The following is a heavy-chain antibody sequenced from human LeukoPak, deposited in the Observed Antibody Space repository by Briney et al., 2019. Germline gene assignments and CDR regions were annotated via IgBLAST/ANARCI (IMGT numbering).Heavy chain of an antibody. CDR3: AKDQQDKRSYYDILTGFYNY. V-gene: IGHV3-30*02. CDR2: IRYDGSNK. Sequence: GGSLRLSCAASGFTFSSYGMHWVRQAPGKGLEWVAFIRYDGSNKYYADSVKGRFTISRDNSRNTLYLQVNSLRAEDTAVYYCAKDQQDKRSYYDILTGFYNYWGQGTLVTVSS. J-gene: IGHJ4*02. CDR1: GFTFSSYG. D-gene: IGHD3-9*01.